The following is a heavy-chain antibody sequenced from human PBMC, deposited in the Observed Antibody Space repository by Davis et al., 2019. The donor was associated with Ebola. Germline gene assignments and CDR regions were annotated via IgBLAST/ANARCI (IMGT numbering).Heavy chain of an antibody. J-gene: IGHJ4*02. CDR1: GFTFRNYG. D-gene: IGHD6-6*01. CDR3: AKLLYSSSPGH. Sequence: GESLKISCEASGFTFRNYGMHWVRQAPGKGLEWVAVISHDGGETYYGDSVKGRFTISRDNSKNMLYLQMNSLRAEDTAVYYCAKLLYSSSPGHWGQGTLVTVS. CDR2: ISHDGGET. V-gene: IGHV3-30*18.